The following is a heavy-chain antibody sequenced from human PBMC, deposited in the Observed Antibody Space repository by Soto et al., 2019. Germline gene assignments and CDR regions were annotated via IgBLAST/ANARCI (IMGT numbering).Heavy chain of an antibody. Sequence: SSVKVSCKASGGTFSSYAISWVRQAPGQGLEWMGGIIPIFGTANYAQKFQGRVTITADEYTSTAYMEQSSLRSEDTAVYYCARDSRSIAAAGSWGFDPWGQGTLFTVSS. V-gene: IGHV1-69*13. CDR3: ARDSRSIAAAGSWGFDP. D-gene: IGHD6-13*01. CDR2: IIPIFGTA. J-gene: IGHJ5*02. CDR1: GGTFSSYA.